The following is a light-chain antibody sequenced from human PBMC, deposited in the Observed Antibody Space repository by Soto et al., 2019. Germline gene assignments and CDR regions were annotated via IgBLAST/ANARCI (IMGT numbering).Light chain of an antibody. CDR2: GAS. J-gene: IGKJ2*01. V-gene: IGKV3-15*01. CDR1: QRISNN. CDR3: QQYNNWPPYT. Sequence: EIVMTQSPATLSVSPGERATLSCRASQRISNNLAWYQQKAGQAPRLLIYGASTRATGIPARFSGSVSETEFTLTISSLQSEDFAVYYCQQYNNWPPYTFGQGTKLEIK.